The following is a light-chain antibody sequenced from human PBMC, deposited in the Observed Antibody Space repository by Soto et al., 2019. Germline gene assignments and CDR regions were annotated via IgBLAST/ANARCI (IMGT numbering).Light chain of an antibody. J-gene: IGKJ1*01. CDR1: QSVSSY. V-gene: IGKV3-20*01. CDR3: QQYGRSPTT. CDR2: GAS. Sequence: DIVLTQSPATLSSSPGERATLSCRASQSVSSYLAWYQQKPGQAPRFLIYGASSRATGIPDRFSGSGSGTDFTLTISRLEPEDFAVYYCQQYGRSPTTFGQGTKVDIK.